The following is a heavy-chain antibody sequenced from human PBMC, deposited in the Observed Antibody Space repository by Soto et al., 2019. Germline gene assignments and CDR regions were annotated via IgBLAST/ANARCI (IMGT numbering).Heavy chain of an antibody. Sequence: QVQLVESGGGLVNPGGSLRLSFAASGFTFSDYYMSWIRQAPGKGLEWVSYISSSSSYTNYADSVKGRFTISRDNAKNSLYLQMNSLRAEDTAVYYCARRGRIWFGEEDYWGQGTLVTVSS. D-gene: IGHD3-10*01. V-gene: IGHV3-11*06. J-gene: IGHJ4*02. CDR1: GFTFSDYY. CDR3: ARRGRIWFGEEDY. CDR2: ISSSSSYT.